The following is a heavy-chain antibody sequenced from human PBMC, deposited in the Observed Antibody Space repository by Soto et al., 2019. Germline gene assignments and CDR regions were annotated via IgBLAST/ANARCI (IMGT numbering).Heavy chain of an antibody. D-gene: IGHD4-4*01. J-gene: IGHJ6*02. CDR2: VFYTGRA. Sequence: PSETLSVTCAFDGGSFSGYYWSLIRQPPGKGLEWIGYVFYTGRANYNASLKSRVSISLDTSNYQFSLKLSSVSAADTAVYYCARDGDGRMTTNPYYYNGMDVWGPGTTVTVSS. CDR3: ARDGDGRMTTNPYYYNGMDV. CDR1: GGSFSGYY. V-gene: IGHV4-59*01.